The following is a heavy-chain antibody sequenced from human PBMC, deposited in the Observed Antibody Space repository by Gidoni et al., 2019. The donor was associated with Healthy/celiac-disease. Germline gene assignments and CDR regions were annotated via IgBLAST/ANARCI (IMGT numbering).Heavy chain of an antibody. CDR1: GGTFSSYA. Sequence: QVQLVQSGAEVKKPGSSVKVSCKASGGTFSSYAISWVRQAPGQGLEWMGRIIPTLGIANYAQKFQGRVTITADKSTSKAYMELSSLRSEDTAVYYCARVSVGSTTVRFDPWGQGTLVTVSS. V-gene: IGHV1-69*04. CDR2: IIPTLGIA. D-gene: IGHD4-4*01. J-gene: IGHJ5*02. CDR3: ARVSVGSTTVRFDP.